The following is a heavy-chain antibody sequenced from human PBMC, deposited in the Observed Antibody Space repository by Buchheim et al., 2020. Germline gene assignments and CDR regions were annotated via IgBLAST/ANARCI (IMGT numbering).Heavy chain of an antibody. V-gene: IGHV3-11*01. Sequence: QLQLVESGGGLAKPGGSLRLSCAASGFTLSDYYTAWIRQRPGKGLEWISYLPNRGRSNSYADSVRGRFTASRDDAKTSVYLQMNSLRPEDTAVYYCARDPAQGVAYNWFDPWGQG. CDR3: ARDPAQGVAYNWFDP. D-gene: IGHD2-15*01. CDR1: GFTLSDYY. J-gene: IGHJ5*02. CDR2: LPNRGRSN.